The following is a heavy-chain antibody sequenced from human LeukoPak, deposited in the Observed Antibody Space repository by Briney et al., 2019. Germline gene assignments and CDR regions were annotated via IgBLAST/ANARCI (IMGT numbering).Heavy chain of an antibody. CDR1: GFPFFEYS. CDR2: IGIDSGNT. D-gene: IGHD1-1*01. V-gene: IGHV3-48*01. Sequence: GGSLRLSCTASGFPFFEYSMNWVRQAPGKGLEWISYIGIDSGNTKYADSVRGRFTISADKAKNSLYLQMNSLRVEDTAVYYCARDHNYAFDNWGQGTLVSVAS. CDR3: ARDHNYAFDN. J-gene: IGHJ4*02.